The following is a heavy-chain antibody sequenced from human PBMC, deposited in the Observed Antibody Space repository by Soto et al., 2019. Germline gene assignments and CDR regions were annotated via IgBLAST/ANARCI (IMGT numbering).Heavy chain of an antibody. Sequence: QVQLVQSGAEVKKPGSSVKVSCKASGGTFSSYAISWVRQAPGQGLEWMGGIIPIFGTANYAQKFQGRVMITADESTSTAYMELSSLRSEDTAVYYCAREPRTTVGATPYYYGMDVWGQGTTVTVSS. J-gene: IGHJ6*02. CDR3: AREPRTTVGATPYYYGMDV. D-gene: IGHD1-26*01. V-gene: IGHV1-69*01. CDR2: IIPIFGTA. CDR1: GGTFSSYA.